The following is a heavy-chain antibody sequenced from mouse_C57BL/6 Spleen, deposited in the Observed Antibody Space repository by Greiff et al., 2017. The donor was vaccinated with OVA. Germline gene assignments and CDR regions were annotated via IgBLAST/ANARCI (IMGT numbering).Heavy chain of an antibody. CDR1: GYSFTGYY. J-gene: IGHJ4*01. Sequence: VQLQQSGPELVKPGASVKISCTASGYSFTGYYMNWVKQRPEKSLEWIGEINPSTGGTTSNQKFKAKATLTVDKSSSTAYMQLKSLTSEDSAVYYFANSTMVTTGGYYYAMDYWGQGTSVTVSS. D-gene: IGHD2-2*01. V-gene: IGHV1-42*01. CDR2: INPSTGGT. CDR3: ANSTMVTTGGYYYAMDY.